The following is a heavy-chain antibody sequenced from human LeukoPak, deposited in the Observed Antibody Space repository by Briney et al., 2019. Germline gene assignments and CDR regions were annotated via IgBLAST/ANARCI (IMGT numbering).Heavy chain of an antibody. CDR3: ARARYCSSTSCYPDY. V-gene: IGHV1-8*03. J-gene: IGHJ4*02. D-gene: IGHD2-2*01. CDR2: MNPNSGNT. Sequence: ASVKVSCKASGYTFTSYDINWVRQATGPGLEWMGWMNPNSGNTGYAQKFQGRVTITRNTSISTAYMELSSLRSEDTAVYYCARARYCSSTSCYPDYWGQGTLVTVSS. CDR1: GYTFTSYD.